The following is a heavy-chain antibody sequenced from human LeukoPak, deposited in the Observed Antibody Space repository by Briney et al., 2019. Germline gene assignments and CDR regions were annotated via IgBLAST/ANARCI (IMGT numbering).Heavy chain of an antibody. J-gene: IGHJ4*02. Sequence: ASVKVSCKASGGTFSSYAISWVRQAPGQGLEWMGWISAYNGNTNYAQKLQGRVTMTTDTSTSTAYMELRSLRSDDTAVYYCARDAYYDFWSGYYMFDYWGQGTLVTVSS. D-gene: IGHD3-3*01. V-gene: IGHV1-18*01. CDR3: ARDAYYDFWSGYYMFDY. CDR1: GGTFSSYA. CDR2: ISAYNGNT.